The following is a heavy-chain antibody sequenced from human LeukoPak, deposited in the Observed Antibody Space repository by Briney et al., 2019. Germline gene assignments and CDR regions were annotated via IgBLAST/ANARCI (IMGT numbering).Heavy chain of an antibody. CDR1: GYTFTSYG. J-gene: IGHJ3*02. CDR3: ASAQGYSRKGNNAFDI. CDR2: ICTYNGNT. D-gene: IGHD6-13*01. Sequence: ASVKVSCKASGYTFTSYGISWVRQAPGQGLEWMGWICTYNGNTNYAQKLQGRVTMTTDTSTSTAYMELRSVRSDDTAVYYCASAQGYSRKGNNAFDIWGQGTMVTVSS. V-gene: IGHV1-18*01.